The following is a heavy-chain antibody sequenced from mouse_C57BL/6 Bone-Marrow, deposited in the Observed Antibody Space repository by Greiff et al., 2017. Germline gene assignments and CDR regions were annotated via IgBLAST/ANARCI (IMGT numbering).Heavy chain of an antibody. CDR3: AIDTTVVAEGFAY. Sequence: EVQLQQSGPELVKPGASVKISCKASGYSFTDYNMNWVKQSNGKSLEWIGVINPNYGTTSYNQKFKGKAKLTVDQSSSTAYMQLNSLTSEDSAVSYCAIDTTVVAEGFAYWGQETLVSVSA. CDR2: INPNYGTT. D-gene: IGHD1-1*01. J-gene: IGHJ3*01. CDR1: GYSFTDYN. V-gene: IGHV1-39*01.